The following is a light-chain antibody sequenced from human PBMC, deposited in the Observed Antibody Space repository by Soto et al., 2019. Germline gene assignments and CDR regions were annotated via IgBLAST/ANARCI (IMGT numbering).Light chain of an antibody. CDR1: SSDVGSYNL. CDR3: CSYAGSSTYVV. V-gene: IGLV2-23*01. Sequence: QAASVSGSPGQSITISCTGTSSDVGSYNLVSWYQQHPGKAPKLMIYEGSKRPSGVSNRFSGSKSGNTASLTISGLQAEDEADYHCCSYAGSSTYVVFGGGTKLTVL. J-gene: IGLJ2*01. CDR2: EGS.